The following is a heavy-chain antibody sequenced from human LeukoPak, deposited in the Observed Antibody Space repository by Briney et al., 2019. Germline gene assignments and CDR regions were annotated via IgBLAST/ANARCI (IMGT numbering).Heavy chain of an antibody. V-gene: IGHV4-39*07. Sequence: SETLSLTCTVSGGSISSSSYYWGWIRQPPGKGLEWIGSIYYSGSTYYNPSLKSRVTISVDTSKNQFSLKLSSVTAADTAVYYCASINYYDSSGYLDYWGQGTLVTVSS. CDR1: GGSISSSSYY. CDR2: IYYSGST. CDR3: ASINYYDSSGYLDY. J-gene: IGHJ4*02. D-gene: IGHD3-22*01.